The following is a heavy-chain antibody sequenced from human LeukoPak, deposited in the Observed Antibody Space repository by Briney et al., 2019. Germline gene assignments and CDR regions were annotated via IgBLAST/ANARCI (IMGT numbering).Heavy chain of an antibody. CDR3: AKDGGYYDTSGYLI. CDR1: GFTFSSYG. D-gene: IGHD3-22*01. CDR2: ITNSGDST. Sequence: AGALRLSCAASGFTFSSYGMSWVRQAPGKGLEWVSTITNSGDSTYYTDSVKGRFTISRDDSRNTLYLQMNSLRAEDTAVYYCAKDGGYYDTSGYLIWGQGTLVSVSS. V-gene: IGHV3-23*01. J-gene: IGHJ4*02.